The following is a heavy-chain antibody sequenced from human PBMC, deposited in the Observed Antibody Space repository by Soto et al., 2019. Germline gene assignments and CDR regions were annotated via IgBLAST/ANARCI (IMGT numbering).Heavy chain of an antibody. Sequence: ASVKVSCKASGGTFSSYAFSWVRQAPGQGLEWMGGIIPIFGRANYAQKFQGRVTITADESTSTGYMELSSLRPEDTAVYYCARRYGPSFDYWGQGTLVTVSS. CDR2: IIPIFGRA. CDR1: GGTFSSYA. CDR3: ARRYGPSFDY. D-gene: IGHD4-17*01. J-gene: IGHJ4*02. V-gene: IGHV1-69*13.